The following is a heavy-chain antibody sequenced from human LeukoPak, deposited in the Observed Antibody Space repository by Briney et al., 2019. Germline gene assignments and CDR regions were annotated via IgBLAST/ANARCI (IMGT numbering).Heavy chain of an antibody. V-gene: IGHV4-4*02. CDR2: IYHSGST. CDR1: GGSISSSNW. J-gene: IGHJ3*02. D-gene: IGHD2-2*01. Sequence: SETLSLTCAVSGGSISSSNWWSWVRQPPGKGLEWIGEIYHSGSTNYNPSLKSRVTISVDKSKNQFSLKLSSVTAADTAVYYCANQGARVVGNAFDIWGQGTMVTVSS. CDR3: ANQGARVVGNAFDI.